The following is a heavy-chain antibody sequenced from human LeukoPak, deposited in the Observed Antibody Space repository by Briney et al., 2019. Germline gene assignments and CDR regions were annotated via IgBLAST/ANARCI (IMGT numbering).Heavy chain of an antibody. CDR2: ISGSGGRT. V-gene: IGHV3-23*01. J-gene: IGHJ4*02. CDR1: GFTFSNYG. Sequence: PGGSLRLSCAASGFTFSNYGMSWVRQAPGKGLEWVSGISGSGGRTYYADSVKGRFTISRDNSKNTLYPQLNSLRAEDTAVYYCAKYLGYGYYDILTGPFGPVFDYWGQGTLVTVSS. D-gene: IGHD3-9*01. CDR3: AKYLGYGYYDILTGPFGPVFDY.